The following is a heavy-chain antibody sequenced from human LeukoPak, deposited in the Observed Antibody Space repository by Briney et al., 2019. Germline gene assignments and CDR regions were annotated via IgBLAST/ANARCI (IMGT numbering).Heavy chain of an antibody. J-gene: IGHJ4*02. CDR2: IIPIFGTA. V-gene: IGHV1-69*05. CDR1: GGTFSSYA. CDR3: ARSSSGHLDY. D-gene: IGHD3-22*01. Sequence: ASVKVSCKASGGTFSSYAISWVRQAPGQGLEWMGGIIPIFGTANYAQKLQGRVTMTTDTSTSTAYMELRSLRSDDTAVYYCARSSSGHLDYWGQGTLVTVSS.